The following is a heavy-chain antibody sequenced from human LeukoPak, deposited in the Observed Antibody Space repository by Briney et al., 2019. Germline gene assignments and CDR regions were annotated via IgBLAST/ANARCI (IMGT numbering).Heavy chain of an antibody. CDR1: GLTFSGCW. J-gene: IGHJ4*02. V-gene: IGHV3-7*01. D-gene: IGHD2-8*02. CDR2: IKQDGSAK. Sequence: PGGSLRLSCAASGLTFSGCWMIGVRQAPGKGLEWVANIKQDGSAKYYVDSVKGRLTTSRDNAKTSLYLQMDSLRAEDTAVYYCAKDFAGALDYWGQGTPVTVSS. CDR3: AKDFAGALDY.